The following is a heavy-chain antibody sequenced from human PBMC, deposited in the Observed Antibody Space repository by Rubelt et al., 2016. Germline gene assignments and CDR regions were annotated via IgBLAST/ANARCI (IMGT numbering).Heavy chain of an antibody. D-gene: IGHD3-3*01. CDR2: MNPHSGNT. CDR1: GYTFTSYD. Sequence: QVQLVQSGAEVKKPGASVKVSCKASGYTFTSYDINWVRQATGKGFKWMGWMNPHSGNTGYAQKFQGRDTMTRNTSISTAYMELSSLRSEDTAVYYCARMVNDFWSGYHNWFDPWGQGTLVTVSS. J-gene: IGHJ5*02. V-gene: IGHV1-8*01. CDR3: ARMVNDFWSGYHNWFDP.